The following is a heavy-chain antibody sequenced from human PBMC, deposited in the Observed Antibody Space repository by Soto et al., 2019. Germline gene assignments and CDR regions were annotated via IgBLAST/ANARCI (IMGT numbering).Heavy chain of an antibody. CDR3: AKLQSWRALDY. Sequence: EVQLFESGGGLVQPGGSLGLSCAASGFTFTNYDMSWVRQAPGKGLELVSFISGSGSGPYYADSVKGRFTISRDNAENTLYLQMNSLRVEDTAVYYCAKLQSWRALDYWGQGTLVTVSS. CDR2: ISGSGSGP. V-gene: IGHV3-23*01. CDR1: GFTFTNYD. J-gene: IGHJ4*02. D-gene: IGHD6-13*01.